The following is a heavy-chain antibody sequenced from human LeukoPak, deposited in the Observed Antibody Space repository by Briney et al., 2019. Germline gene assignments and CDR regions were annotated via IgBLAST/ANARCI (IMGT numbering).Heavy chain of an antibody. CDR3: ARDQGSLTRSWYTGY. V-gene: IGHV1-2*06. CDR1: GYTFTGYH. J-gene: IGHJ4*02. Sequence: ASVKVSCKASGYTFTGYHIHWVRQALGQGLEWMGRINPYSGDTNFAQKFQGRVTMTRDTSITTAYMDLSSLTPDDTAVYFCARDQGSLTRSWYTGYWGQGTQVTVSS. D-gene: IGHD6-13*01. CDR2: INPYSGDT.